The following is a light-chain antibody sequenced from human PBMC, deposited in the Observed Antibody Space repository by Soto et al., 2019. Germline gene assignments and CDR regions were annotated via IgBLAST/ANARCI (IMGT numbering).Light chain of an antibody. CDR3: QQYGLSPRT. CDR1: QRVSSSY. V-gene: IGKV3-20*01. J-gene: IGKJ1*01. Sequence: EMVLTQSPGTLSLSPGERATLSCRASQRVSSSYLAWYQQKPGQAPRLFIYASSIRATGIPDRFSGSGAGTDFTLTISRLEPEDCAVYYCQQYGLSPRTFGRGTKVEFK. CDR2: ASS.